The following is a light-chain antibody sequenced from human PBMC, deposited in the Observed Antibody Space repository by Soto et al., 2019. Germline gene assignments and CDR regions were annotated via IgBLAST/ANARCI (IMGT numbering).Light chain of an antibody. CDR3: SSYARGNVL. J-gene: IGLJ2*01. V-gene: IGLV2-14*01. CDR2: EVS. CDR1: SSDVGGYNY. Sequence: QSALTQPASVSGSPGQSITISCSGTSSDVGGYNYVSWYQHHPGRAPQLMIYEVSNRPSGVSNRFSGSKSGNTASLTVSGLQTEDEADYYCSSYARGNVLLGGGTKLTVL.